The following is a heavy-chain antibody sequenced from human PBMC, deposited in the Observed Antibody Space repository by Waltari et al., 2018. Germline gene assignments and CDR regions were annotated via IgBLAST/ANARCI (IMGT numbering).Heavy chain of an antibody. J-gene: IGHJ3*01. CDR1: GYSISSGNY. CDR2: IYPSGWT. Sequence: QVLLQESGTGLVKPSETLSLTCAVSGYSISSGNYWGWHRQPPGKGLEWIGSIYPSGWTYYNPSLKSRVTISVDTSKHQLSLKLTFVTAADTALYYWARDTVSLDAFDFWGQGTMVTVSS. V-gene: IGHV4-38-2*02. CDR3: ARDTVSLDAFDF. D-gene: IGHD3-16*02.